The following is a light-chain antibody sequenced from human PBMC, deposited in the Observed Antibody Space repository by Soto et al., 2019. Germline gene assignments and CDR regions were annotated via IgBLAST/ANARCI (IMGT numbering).Light chain of an antibody. CDR3: QHYGTSMI. V-gene: IGKV3-20*01. Sequence: IFLTQSPDTLSLSQRERATLSWTVSHSVSNTYLAWYQQKPGQAPRLLIDGASGRATAIPDRFSGSGSGTEFTLTINSLEPEDFALYYCQHYGTSMIFGQGTRVDI. CDR1: HSVSNTY. J-gene: IGKJ5*01. CDR2: GAS.